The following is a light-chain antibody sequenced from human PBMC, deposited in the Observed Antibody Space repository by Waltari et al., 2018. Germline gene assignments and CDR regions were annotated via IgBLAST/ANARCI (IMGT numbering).Light chain of an antibody. CDR2: AAS. CDR1: QDIGDF. CDR3: QQYQDYPHT. Sequence: DIQMTHSPSSLTASVGDRVTITCRASQDIGDFLVWFQQRPGKAPKSLIYAASTLQGGVPSRFSGSGSWTDFTLTISSLQPEDAGTYYCQQYQDYPHTFGGGTRVEVK. J-gene: IGKJ4*01. V-gene: IGKV1-16*01.